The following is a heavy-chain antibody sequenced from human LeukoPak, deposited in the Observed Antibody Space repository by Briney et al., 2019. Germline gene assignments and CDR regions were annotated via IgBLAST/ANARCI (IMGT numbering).Heavy chain of an antibody. V-gene: IGHV3-48*03. CDR1: GFTFSSYE. D-gene: IGHD3-22*01. CDR2: ISSSGSTI. Sequence: PGGSLRLSCAASGFTFSSYEMNWVRQAPGKGLEWVSYISSSGSTIYYADSVKGRFTISRDSAKNTLYLQMNSLRAEDTAVYYCAKDFGIVVVFDAFDIWGQGTMVTVSS. CDR3: AKDFGIVVVFDAFDI. J-gene: IGHJ3*02.